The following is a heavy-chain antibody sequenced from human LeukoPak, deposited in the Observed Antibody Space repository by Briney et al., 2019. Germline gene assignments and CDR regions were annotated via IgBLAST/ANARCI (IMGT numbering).Heavy chain of an antibody. CDR2: IYYSGST. V-gene: IGHV4-39*01. CDR3: ARNRAGAAINY. J-gene: IGHJ4*02. Sequence: PSETLSLTCTVSGGSISSSSYYWGWIRQPPGKGLEWIGSIYYSGSTYYNPSLKSRVTISVDTSKNQFSLKLSSVTAADTAVYYCARNRAGAAINYWGPGTQVTVSS. D-gene: IGHD2-2*02. CDR1: GGSISSSSYY.